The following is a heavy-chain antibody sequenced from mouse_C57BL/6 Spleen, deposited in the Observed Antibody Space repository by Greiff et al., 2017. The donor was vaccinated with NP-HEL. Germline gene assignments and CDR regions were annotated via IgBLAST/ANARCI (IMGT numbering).Heavy chain of an antibody. CDR1: GYAFSSYW. CDR2: IYPGDGDT. CDR3: ARSNYGYEVFAY. V-gene: IGHV1-80*01. D-gene: IGHD2-2*01. Sequence: VQLQQSGAELVKPGASVKISCKASGYAFSSYWMNWVKQRPGKGLEWIGQIYPGDGDTNYNGKFKGKATLTADKSSSTAYMQLSSLTSEDSAVYFCARSNYGYEVFAYWGQGTLVTVSA. J-gene: IGHJ3*01.